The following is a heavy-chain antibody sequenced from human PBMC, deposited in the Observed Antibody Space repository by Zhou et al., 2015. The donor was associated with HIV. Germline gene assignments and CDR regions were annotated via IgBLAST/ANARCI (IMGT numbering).Heavy chain of an antibody. CDR3: ARGSYGDL. J-gene: IGHJ5*02. V-gene: IGHV1-18*04. D-gene: IGHD3-16*01. Sequence: QVQLVQSGAEVKKPGASVRVSCETSGYLFQTYVVTWVRQAPGRGLQWIGWISPKSGKTDIALMLESRVTMTTDASAGTAFMELRDLREDDTAVYYCARGSYGDLWGQGTLVTVSS. CDR2: ISPKSGKT. CDR1: GYLFQTYV.